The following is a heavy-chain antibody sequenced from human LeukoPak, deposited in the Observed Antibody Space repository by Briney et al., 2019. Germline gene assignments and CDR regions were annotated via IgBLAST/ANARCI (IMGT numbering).Heavy chain of an antibody. CDR3: ARAMPGGYYYDSSGYYSDDAFDI. V-gene: IGHV1-2*02. CDR1: GYTFTGYH. Sequence: ASVKVSCKASGYTFTGYHMHWVRQAPGQGLEWMGWINPNSGGTNYAQKFQGRVTMTRDTSISTAYMELSRLRSDDTAVYYCARAMPGGYYYDSSGYYSDDAFDIWGQGTMVTVSS. D-gene: IGHD3-22*01. CDR2: INPNSGGT. J-gene: IGHJ3*02.